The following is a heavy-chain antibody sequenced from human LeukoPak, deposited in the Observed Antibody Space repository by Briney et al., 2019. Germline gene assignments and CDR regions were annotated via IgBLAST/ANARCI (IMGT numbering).Heavy chain of an antibody. CDR3: AKSSSFYYDSSGYYLLDY. D-gene: IGHD3-22*01. CDR2: MTGSGGST. J-gene: IGHJ4*02. Sequence: GGSLRLSCAASGFTFGSYAMTWVRQAPGKGLEWVSAMTGSGGSTYYADSVKGRFTISRDNSQNTLYLQMNSLRAEDTAEYFCAKSSSFYYDSSGYYLLDYWGQGTLVTVST. V-gene: IGHV3-23*01. CDR1: GFTFGSYA.